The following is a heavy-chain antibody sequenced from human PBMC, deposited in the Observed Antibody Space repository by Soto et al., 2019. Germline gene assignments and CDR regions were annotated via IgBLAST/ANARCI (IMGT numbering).Heavy chain of an antibody. V-gene: IGHV1-18*01. CDR3: ARDNHDPTRYSRTYYVWFDP. CDR1: GYTFTSYG. CDR2: ISPYNGNT. D-gene: IGHD1-26*01. J-gene: IGHJ5*02. Sequence: QVQLVQSGAEVKKPGASVKVSCKASGYTFTSYGVSWVRQAPGQGLEWMGWISPYNGNTEYAQKLQGRVTMTTDTSTSTAYMELRSLRSDDTAVYYCARDNHDPTRYSRTYYVWFDPWGQGTLVTVSS.